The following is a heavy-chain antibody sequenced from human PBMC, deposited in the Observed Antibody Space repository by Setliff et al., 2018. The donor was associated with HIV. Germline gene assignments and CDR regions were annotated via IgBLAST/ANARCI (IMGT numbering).Heavy chain of an antibody. CDR2: INHSGST. CDR1: GGSFSGYY. V-gene: IGHV4-34*01. CDR3: ARDRYTWNYGKNYMDV. Sequence: SETLSLTCAVYGGSFSGYYWSWIRQPPGKGLEWIGEINHSGSTNYNPSLKSRVTISVDTSKNQFSLKLSSVTAADTVVYYCARDRYTWNYGKNYMDVWGEGTTVTVSS. D-gene: IGHD1-7*01. J-gene: IGHJ6*03.